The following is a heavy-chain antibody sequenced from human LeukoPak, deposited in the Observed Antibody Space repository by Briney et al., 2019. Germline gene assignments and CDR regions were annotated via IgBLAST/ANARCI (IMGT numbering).Heavy chain of an antibody. CDR2: ISSSSSSI. Sequence: GGSLRLSCAASGFTFSSYSMNWVRQAPGKGLEWVSHISSSSSSIYYADSVKGRLTISRDNAKNSLYLQMNSLGAEDTAVYYCARVTGVTAGDYWGQGTLVTVSS. D-gene: IGHD2-21*02. V-gene: IGHV3-48*04. CDR3: ARVTGVTAGDY. J-gene: IGHJ4*02. CDR1: GFTFSSYS.